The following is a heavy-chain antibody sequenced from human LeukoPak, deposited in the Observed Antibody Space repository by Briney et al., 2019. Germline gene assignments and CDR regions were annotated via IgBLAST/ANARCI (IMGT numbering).Heavy chain of an antibody. CDR3: VRDYYYYMDV. J-gene: IGHJ6*03. CDR2: IDSIATTM. CDR1: GFTFSSYG. V-gene: IGHV3-48*04. Sequence: TGGSLRLSCAASGFTFSSYGMHWVRQAPGKGLEWVAYIDSIATTMYYADSVKGRFTISRDNAKNSLYLQMNSLRAEDTAVYYCVRDYYYYMDVWGRGTTVTVSS.